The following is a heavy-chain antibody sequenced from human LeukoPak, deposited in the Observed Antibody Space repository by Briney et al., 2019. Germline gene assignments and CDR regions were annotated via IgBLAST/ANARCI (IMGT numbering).Heavy chain of an antibody. D-gene: IGHD6-6*01. Sequence: GGSLRLSCAASGFTFSSYEMNWVRQATGKGLEWVSYISSSGSTIYYADSVKGRFTVSRDDAKNSLYLQMNSLRAEDTAVYYCARVPPGSSSSYYWGQGTLVTVSS. CDR2: ISSSGSTI. V-gene: IGHV3-48*03. J-gene: IGHJ4*02. CDR1: GFTFSSYE. CDR3: ARVPPGSSSSYY.